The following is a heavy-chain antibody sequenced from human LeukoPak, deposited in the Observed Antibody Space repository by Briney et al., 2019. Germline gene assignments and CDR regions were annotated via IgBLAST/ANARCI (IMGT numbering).Heavy chain of an antibody. J-gene: IGHJ4*02. Sequence: GGSLRLSCAASGFTFSSYAMSWVRQAPGKGLEWVSTISGSGASTYYADSVKGRFTISRDNSKNTLYLQMNSPGAEDTAIYYCAKGDYHGSGRPLYFDYWGQGTLVTVSS. CDR2: ISGSGAST. V-gene: IGHV3-23*01. CDR1: GFTFSSYA. CDR3: AKGDYHGSGRPLYFDY. D-gene: IGHD3-10*01.